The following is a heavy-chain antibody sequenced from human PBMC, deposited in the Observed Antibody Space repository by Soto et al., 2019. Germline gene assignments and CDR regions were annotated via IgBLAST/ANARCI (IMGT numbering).Heavy chain of an antibody. V-gene: IGHV1-3*01. CDR2: LNGGTGQT. D-gene: IGHD1-1*01. Sequence: ASVKVSCKASGYTFSTYGMHWVRQAPGQSLEWMGWLNGGTGQTRYSQRFQDRVIITRDTSASTGYMELSSLRSEDTAVYYCARGKGMEENYFYYGLDIWGRGILVTVSS. J-gene: IGHJ6*02. CDR3: ARGKGMEENYFYYGLDI. CDR1: GYTFSTYG.